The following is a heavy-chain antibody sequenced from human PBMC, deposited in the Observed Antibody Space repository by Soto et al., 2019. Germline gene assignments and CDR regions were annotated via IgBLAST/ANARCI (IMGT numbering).Heavy chain of an antibody. J-gene: IGHJ4*02. CDR3: AKIRSVIGAFDY. CDR2: ISGSGGST. Sequence: GGSLRLSCAASGFTFSSYAMSWVRQAPGKGLEWVSAISGSGGSTYYADSVKGRFTISRDNSKNTLYLQMNSLRADDTAVYYCAKIRSVIGAFDYWGQGTLVTVSS. V-gene: IGHV3-23*01. CDR1: GFTFSSYA. D-gene: IGHD3-10*01.